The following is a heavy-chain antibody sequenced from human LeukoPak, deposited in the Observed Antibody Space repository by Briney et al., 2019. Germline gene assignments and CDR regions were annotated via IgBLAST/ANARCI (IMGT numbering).Heavy chain of an antibody. J-gene: IGHJ4*02. D-gene: IGHD1-7*01. CDR1: GGSFSGYY. Sequence: PSDTLSLTCAVCGGSFSGYYWSWIRQPPGKGLEWIGEINHSGSTNYNPSLKSRVTISVDTSKNQFSLKLSSVTVADTAVYYCARGVRNYDCFDYWGQGTLVTVSS. CDR2: INHSGST. CDR3: ARGVRNYDCFDY. V-gene: IGHV4-34*01.